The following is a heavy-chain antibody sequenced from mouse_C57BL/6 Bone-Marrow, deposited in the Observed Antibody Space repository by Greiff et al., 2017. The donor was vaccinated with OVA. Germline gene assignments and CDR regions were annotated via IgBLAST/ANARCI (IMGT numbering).Heavy chain of an antibody. Sequence: VQLQQSGAELARPGASVKMSCKASGYTFTSYTMHWVKQRPGQGLEWIGYINPSSGYTKYNQQFKDKATLTADKSSSTAYLQLRSLTSEDSAVSNSAMETRGLERAFDDWGQGTSLTVSS. CDR3: AMETRGLERAFDD. J-gene: IGHJ2*02. CDR1: GYTFTSYT. CDR2: INPSSGYT. D-gene: IGHD3-3*01. V-gene: IGHV1-4*01.